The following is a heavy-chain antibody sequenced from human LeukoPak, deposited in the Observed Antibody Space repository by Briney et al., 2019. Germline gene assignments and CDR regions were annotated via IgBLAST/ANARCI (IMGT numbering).Heavy chain of an antibody. J-gene: IGHJ3*02. V-gene: IGHV3-48*03. Sequence: GGSLRLSCAASGFTFSSYEMNWVRQAPGKGLEWVAYISSSGSTIYYADSVKGRFTISRDNAKNSLYLQMNSLRAEDTAVYYCARGVGLGAFDIWGQGTMVTVSS. CDR1: GFTFSSYE. D-gene: IGHD1-26*01. CDR3: ARGVGLGAFDI. CDR2: ISSSGSTI.